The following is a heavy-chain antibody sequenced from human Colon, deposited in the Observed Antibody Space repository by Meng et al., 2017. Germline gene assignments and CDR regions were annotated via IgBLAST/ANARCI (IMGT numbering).Heavy chain of an antibody. CDR1: GYTFTTYG. Sequence: QVQLVQSGAEWKKPGASVRISGKASGYTFTTYGMNWVRQAPGQGLEWMGWINTNTGKPTYAQGLTGRFVFSLDTSVSTAYLQISSLKAEDTAVYYCARDSEAANYWGQGTLVTVSS. D-gene: IGHD6-25*01. CDR2: INTNTGKP. V-gene: IGHV7-4-1*02. CDR3: ARDSEAANY. J-gene: IGHJ4*02.